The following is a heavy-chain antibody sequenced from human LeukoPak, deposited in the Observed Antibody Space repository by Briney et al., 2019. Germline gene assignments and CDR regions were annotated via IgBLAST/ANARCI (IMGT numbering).Heavy chain of an antibody. V-gene: IGHV4-61*02. CDR3: ARGSRGPVPDN. J-gene: IGHJ4*02. D-gene: IGHD6-6*01. Sequence: SETLSLTCTVSGGSISSGSYYWSCIRQPAGKGLEWIGRIYTSGSTNYNPSLKSRVTISVDTSKHQFSLKLSSVTAADTAVYYCARGSRGPVPDNWGQGTLVTVSS. CDR1: GGSISSGSYY. CDR2: IYTSGST.